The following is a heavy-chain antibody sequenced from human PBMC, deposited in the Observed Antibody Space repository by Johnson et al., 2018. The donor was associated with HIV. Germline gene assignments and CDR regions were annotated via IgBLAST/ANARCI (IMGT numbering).Heavy chain of an antibody. V-gene: IGHV3-66*03. CDR2: IYSGGNT. D-gene: IGHD1-26*01. J-gene: IGHJ3*02. CDR3: ARDSQWEIDYAFDI. Sequence: VQLVESGGALIQPGGSLRLSCAASGFTISSNYMSWVRQAPGKGLEWVSVIYSGGNTYYADSVKGRFTISRDNSKNTLYLQMHSLRAEDTAVYYCARDSQWEIDYAFDIWGQGTMVTVSS. CDR1: GFTISSNY.